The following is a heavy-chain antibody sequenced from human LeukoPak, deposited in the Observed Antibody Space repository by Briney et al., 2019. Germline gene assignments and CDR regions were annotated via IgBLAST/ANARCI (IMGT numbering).Heavy chain of an antibody. CDR3: ARARGRGLYYDILSLDY. CDR1: GGTFSSYA. CDR2: IIPIFGTA. J-gene: IGHJ4*02. D-gene: IGHD3-9*01. Sequence: ASVKVSCKASGGTFSSYAISWVRQAPGQGLEWMGGIIPIFGTAHYAQKFQGRVTITADESTSTAYMELSSLRSEDTAVYYCARARGRGLYYDILSLDYWGQGTLVTVSS. V-gene: IGHV1-69*13.